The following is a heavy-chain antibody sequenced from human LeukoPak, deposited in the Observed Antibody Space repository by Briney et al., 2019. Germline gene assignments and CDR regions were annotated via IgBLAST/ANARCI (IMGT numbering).Heavy chain of an antibody. D-gene: IGHD6-13*01. CDR1: GFTFSSYA. CDR3: AGGQPGVAAAGNLDY. Sequence: PGGSLRLSCAASGFTFSSYAMHWVRQAPGKGLEWVAVISYDGSNKYYADSVKGRFTISRDTSKNTLFLQMNSLRAEDTAVYYCAGGQPGVAAAGNLDYWGQGTLVTVSS. V-gene: IGHV3-30-3*01. CDR2: ISYDGSNK. J-gene: IGHJ4*02.